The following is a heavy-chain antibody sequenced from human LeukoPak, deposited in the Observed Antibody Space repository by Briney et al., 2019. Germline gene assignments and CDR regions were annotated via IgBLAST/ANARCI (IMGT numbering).Heavy chain of an antibody. Sequence: AGGSLRLSCAASGFTFSSYGMHWVRQAPGKGLEWVAVIWYDGSNKYSADSVKGRFTISRDNSKNTLYLQMNSLRAEDTAVYYCARDGSSGWYWVDYWGQGTLVTVSS. CDR1: GFTFSSYG. CDR3: ARDGSSGWYWVDY. J-gene: IGHJ4*02. CDR2: IWYDGSNK. D-gene: IGHD6-19*01. V-gene: IGHV3-33*01.